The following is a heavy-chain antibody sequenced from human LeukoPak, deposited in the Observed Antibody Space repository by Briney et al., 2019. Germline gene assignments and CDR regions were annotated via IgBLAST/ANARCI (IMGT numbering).Heavy chain of an antibody. J-gene: IGHJ4*02. CDR2: TSHRSKWSN. D-gene: IGHD6-19*01. Sequence: SQTLSLTCAISGDSVSSNSAAWNWITQSPSRGLEWLGRTSHRSKWSNDYAISVKSRISINPDTSMNQFSLQLNYVTPADTAVYDCARDEATRGAVSDWGQGTLVTVSS. V-gene: IGHV6-1*01. CDR3: ARDEATRGAVSD. CDR1: GDSVSSNSAA.